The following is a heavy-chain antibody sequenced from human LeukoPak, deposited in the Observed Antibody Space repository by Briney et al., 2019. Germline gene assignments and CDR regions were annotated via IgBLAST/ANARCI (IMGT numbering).Heavy chain of an antibody. CDR2: IKQDGSEK. J-gene: IGHJ6*03. V-gene: IGHV3-7*01. CDR1: GFTFSSYW. CDR3: ARAIYGSGSFYYYYYMDV. Sequence: PGGSLRLSRAASGFTFSSYWMSWVRQAPGKGLEWVANIKQDGSEKYYVDSVKGRFTISRDNAKNSLYLQMNSLRAEDTAVYYCARAIYGSGSFYYYYYMDVWGKGTTVTVSS. D-gene: IGHD3-10*01.